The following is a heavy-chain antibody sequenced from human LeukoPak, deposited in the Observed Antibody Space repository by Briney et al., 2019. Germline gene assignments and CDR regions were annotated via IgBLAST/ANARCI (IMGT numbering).Heavy chain of an antibody. D-gene: IGHD1-7*01. Sequence: GGSLRLSCAASGFTFSNYAMHWVRQAPGKGLEWVSYISISGSTIYYADSVKGRFTISRDNAKNSLYLQMNSLRVEDTAVYYCARGPRYNWNSNYFPFDFWGQGTLVTVSS. CDR3: ARGPRYNWNSNYFPFDF. J-gene: IGHJ4*02. V-gene: IGHV3-48*03. CDR2: ISISGSTI. CDR1: GFTFSNYA.